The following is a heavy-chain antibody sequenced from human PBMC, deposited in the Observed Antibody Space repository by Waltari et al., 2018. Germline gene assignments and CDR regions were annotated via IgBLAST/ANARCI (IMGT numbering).Heavy chain of an antibody. CDR1: GGSISSYY. J-gene: IGHJ3*02. V-gene: IGHV4-59*08. CDR2: MYYSGST. CDR3: ARHVESGSHSLHRVFDI. Sequence: QVQLQESGPGLVKPSETLSLTCTVSGGSISSYYWSWIRQPPGKGLEWIGYMYYSGSTKYNPSLKSRVSISADTSKNRFSLKLSSVTAADTALYYCARHVESGSHSLHRVFDIWGQGTMVTVSS. D-gene: IGHD1-26*01.